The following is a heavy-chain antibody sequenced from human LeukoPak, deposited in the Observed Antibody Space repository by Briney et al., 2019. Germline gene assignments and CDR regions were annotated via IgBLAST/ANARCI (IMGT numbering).Heavy chain of an antibody. CDR3: ARDRPGLYSSGWYE. J-gene: IGHJ4*02. CDR2: IYYSGST. Sequence: ETLSLTCTVSGGSISSYYWSWIRQPPGKGLEWIGYIYYSGSTNYNPPLKSRVTISVDTSKNQFSLKLSSVTAADTAVYYCARDRPGLYSSGWYEWGQGTLVTVSS. CDR1: GGSISSYY. D-gene: IGHD6-19*01. V-gene: IGHV4-59*01.